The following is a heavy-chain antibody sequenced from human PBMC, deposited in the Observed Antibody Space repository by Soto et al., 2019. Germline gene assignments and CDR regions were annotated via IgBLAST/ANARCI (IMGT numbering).Heavy chain of an antibody. CDR1: GGSITRRSSY. CDR3: ATTRGLAVGGSFDY. J-gene: IGHJ4*02. Sequence: PSETLSLTCIVSGGSITRRSSYWAWIRQPPGKGLEWVGTFYDGNTYHHPSLRSRITIAVDTSKNQFSLKLNSVAAADTAFYYCATTRGLAVGGSFDYWGQGMLVTVSS. D-gene: IGHD3-10*01. V-gene: IGHV4-39*01. CDR2: FYDGNT.